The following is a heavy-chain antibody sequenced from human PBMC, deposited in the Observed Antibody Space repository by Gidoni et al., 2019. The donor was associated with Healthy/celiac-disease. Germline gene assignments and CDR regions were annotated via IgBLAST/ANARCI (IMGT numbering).Heavy chain of an antibody. CDR2: IIPILGIA. CDR3: ARDGAGMVRGVFDY. D-gene: IGHD3-10*01. J-gene: IGHJ4*02. V-gene: IGHV1-69*10. CDR1: GGTFSSYA. Sequence: QVQLVQSGAEVKKPGSSVKVSCKASGGTFSSYAISGVRQAPGQGLEWMGGIIPILGIANYAQRFQGRVTITADKSTSTAYMELSSLRSEDTAVYYCARDGAGMVRGVFDYWGQGTLVTVSS.